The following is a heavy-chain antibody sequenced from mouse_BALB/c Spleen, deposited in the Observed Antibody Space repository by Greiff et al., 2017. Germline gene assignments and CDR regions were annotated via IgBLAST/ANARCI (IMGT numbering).Heavy chain of an antibody. CDR2: IDPANGNT. CDR1: GFNIKDTY. CDR3: ARPLGTATSFAY. J-gene: IGHJ3*01. D-gene: IGHD1-2*01. V-gene: IGHV14-3*02. Sequence: EVKLVESGAELVKPGASVKLSCTASGFNIKDTYMHWVKQRPEQGLEWIGRIDPANGNTKYDPKFQGKATITADTSSNTAYLQLSSLTSEDTAVYYCARPLGTATSFAYWGQGTLVTVSA.